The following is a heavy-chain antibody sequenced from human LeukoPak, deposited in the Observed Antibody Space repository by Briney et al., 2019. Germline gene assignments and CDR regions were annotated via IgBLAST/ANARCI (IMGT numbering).Heavy chain of an antibody. V-gene: IGHV4-59*08. Sequence: SETLSLNCTVSGGSINSYFWNWIRQPPGKGMQWIGYIYYSGRTKYNPSLESRVTMSVDTSKNQISLNLNCVTAADTAVYYCARQSSCSNISTAFLDLWGQGTLVTVSS. D-gene: IGHD3-10*02. J-gene: IGHJ5*02. CDR2: IYYSGRT. CDR3: ARQSSCSNISTAFLDL. CDR1: GGSINSYF.